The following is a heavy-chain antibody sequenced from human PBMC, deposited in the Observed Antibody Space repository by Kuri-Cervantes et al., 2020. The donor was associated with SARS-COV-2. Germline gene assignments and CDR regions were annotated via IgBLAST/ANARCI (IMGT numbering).Heavy chain of an antibody. CDR3: ASTRWFGELLPAFDI. Sequence: SETLSLTCTVSGGSISSSSYYWGWIRQPPGKGLEWIGSIYYSGSTYYNPSLKSRVTISVDTSKSQFSLKLNSVTAADTAVYYCASTRWFGELLPAFDIWAQGTMVTVSS. CDR2: IYYSGST. J-gene: IGHJ3*02. V-gene: IGHV4-39*07. D-gene: IGHD3-10*01. CDR1: GGSISSSSYY.